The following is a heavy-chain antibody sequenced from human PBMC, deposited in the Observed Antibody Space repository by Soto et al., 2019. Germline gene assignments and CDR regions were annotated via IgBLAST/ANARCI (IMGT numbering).Heavy chain of an antibody. CDR3: ARDRCTTDKCYTHHFEV. CDR1: GYTLTSYG. J-gene: IGHJ3*01. V-gene: IGHV1-18*04. Sequence: QVQLVQSGGEVTKPGASVQVSCKSSGYTLTSYGVSWVRQAPGQVLEWLGWISVYTGNTKQAQKFQDRVTLTTEASTSTAYLELRKLRSDDTDVYYCARDRCTTDKCYTHHFEVW. CDR2: ISVYTGNT. D-gene: IGHD2-8*01.